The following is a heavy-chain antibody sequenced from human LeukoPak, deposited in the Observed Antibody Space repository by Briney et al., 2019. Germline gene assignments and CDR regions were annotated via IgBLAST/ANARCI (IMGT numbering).Heavy chain of an antibody. V-gene: IGHV1-69*06. CDR3: AHNEYPPFDY. J-gene: IGHJ4*02. CDR2: IIPIFGTA. Sequence: GASVKVSCKASGGTFSSYATSWVRQAPGQGLEWMGGIIPIFGTANYAQKFQGRVTITADKSTSTAYMELSSLRSEDTAVYYCAHNEYPPFDYWGQGTLVTVSS. CDR1: GGTFSSYA. D-gene: IGHD2/OR15-2a*01.